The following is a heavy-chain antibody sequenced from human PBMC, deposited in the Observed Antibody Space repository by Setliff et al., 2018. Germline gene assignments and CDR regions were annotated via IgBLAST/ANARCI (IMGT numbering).Heavy chain of an antibody. CDR2: IFHSGTT. Sequence: SETLSLTCAVSGGSISSPNWWNWVRQPPGKGLEWVGQIFHSGTTNYNPSLKSRVTMSVDKSRNQFSLRLTSVTAADTAIYYCTRAYSGSHDYWGQGTLVTVSS. J-gene: IGHJ4*02. CDR3: TRAYSGSHDY. V-gene: IGHV4-4*02. D-gene: IGHD1-26*01. CDR1: GGSISSPNW.